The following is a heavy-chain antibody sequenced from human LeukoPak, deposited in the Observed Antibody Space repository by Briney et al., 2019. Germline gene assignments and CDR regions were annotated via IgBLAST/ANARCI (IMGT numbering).Heavy chain of an antibody. CDR3: AKDLYCSGGSCHDLSDY. V-gene: IGHV3-23*01. CDR1: GFTFSSYA. J-gene: IGHJ4*02. D-gene: IGHD2-15*01. CDR2: ISGSGGST. Sequence: PGGSLRLSCAASGFTFSSYAMSWVRQAPGKGLEWVSAISGSGGSTYYADSVKGRFTISRDNSKNTLYLQMNSLRAEDTAVYYCAKDLYCSGGSCHDLSDYWGQGTLVTVSS.